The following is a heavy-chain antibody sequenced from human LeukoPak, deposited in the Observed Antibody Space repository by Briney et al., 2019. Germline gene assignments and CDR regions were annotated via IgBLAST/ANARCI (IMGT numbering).Heavy chain of an antibody. CDR1: GYTFTGYY. J-gene: IGHJ4*02. CDR2: INPNSGGT. CDR3: ARAVGVSSSTSCYH. D-gene: IGHD2-2*01. V-gene: IGHV1-2*02. Sequence: ASVKVSCKASGYTFTGYYMHWVRQAPGQGLEWMGWINPNSGGTNYAQKFQGRVTMTRDTSISTAYMELSRLRSADTAVYYCARAVGVSSSTSCYHWGQGTLVTVSS.